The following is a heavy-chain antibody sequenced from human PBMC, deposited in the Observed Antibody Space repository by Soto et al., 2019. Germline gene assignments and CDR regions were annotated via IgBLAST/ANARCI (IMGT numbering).Heavy chain of an antibody. CDR2: IIPILGIA. CDR3: ARALMEEMATIS. D-gene: IGHD2-8*01. V-gene: IGHV1-69*02. Sequence: SVKVSCKASGGTFSSYTISWVRQAPGQGLEWMGRIIPILGIANYAQKFQGRVTITADESTSTAYMELSSLRSEDTAVYYCARALMEEMATISWGQGTLVTVSS. J-gene: IGHJ5*02. CDR1: GGTFSSYT.